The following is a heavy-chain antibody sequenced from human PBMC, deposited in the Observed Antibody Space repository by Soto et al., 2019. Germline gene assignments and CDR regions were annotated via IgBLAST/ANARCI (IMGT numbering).Heavy chain of an antibody. CDR1: GGSISSYY. CDR3: ARRWGTSFGY. Sequence: ETLSLTCTVSGGSISSYYWSWIRQPPGKGLEWIGYIYYSGSTNYNPSLKSRVTISVDTSKNQFSLKLSSVTAADTAVYYCARRWGTSFGYWGQGTLVTVSS. D-gene: IGHD7-27*01. V-gene: IGHV4-59*01. J-gene: IGHJ4*02. CDR2: IYYSGST.